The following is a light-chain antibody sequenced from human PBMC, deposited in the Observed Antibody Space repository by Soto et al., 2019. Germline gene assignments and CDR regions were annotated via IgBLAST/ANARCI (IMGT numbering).Light chain of an antibody. J-gene: IGKJ1*01. CDR1: QTIGSN. Sequence: VVTQSPSTVSVTPGERATLSCRASQTIGSNLAWYQQRPGQPPRLLIYGASTRATGIPARFSGSGSGTEFTLTISSLQPDDFATYYCQQYNSYWTFGQGTKVDIK. CDR3: QQYNSYWT. V-gene: IGKV3-15*01. CDR2: GAS.